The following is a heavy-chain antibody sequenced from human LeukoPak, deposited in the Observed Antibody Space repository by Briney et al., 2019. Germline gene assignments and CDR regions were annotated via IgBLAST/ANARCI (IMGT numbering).Heavy chain of an antibody. CDR2: ISYTGNTK. Sequence: GGSLRLSCAASGFTFSNYGMQWVRQAPGKGLDWVAVISYTGNTKYYVDSVKGRFTISRDNSNNTLDLQMNSLRAEDTAVYYCVKERDEYSSSSSDYWGQGTLVTVSS. CDR1: GFTFSNYG. D-gene: IGHD6-6*01. J-gene: IGHJ4*02. CDR3: VKERDEYSSSSSDY. V-gene: IGHV3-30*18.